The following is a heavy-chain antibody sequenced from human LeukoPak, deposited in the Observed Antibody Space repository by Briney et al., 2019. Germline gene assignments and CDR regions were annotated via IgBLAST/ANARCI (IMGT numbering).Heavy chain of an antibody. D-gene: IGHD1-7*01. CDR2: INPNSGGT. V-gene: IGHV1-2*02. CDR3: ARDPLELWGSNYYYMDV. Sequence: ASVKVSCKASGYTFTGYYMHWVRQAPGQGLEWVGWINPNSGGTNYAQKFQGRVTMTRDTSISTAYMELSRLRSDDTAVYYCARDPLELWGSNYYYMDVWGKGTTVTVSS. CDR1: GYTFTGYY. J-gene: IGHJ6*03.